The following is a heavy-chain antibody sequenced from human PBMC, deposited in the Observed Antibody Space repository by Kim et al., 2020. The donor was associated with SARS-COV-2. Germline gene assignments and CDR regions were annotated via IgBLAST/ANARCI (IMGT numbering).Heavy chain of an antibody. D-gene: IGHD6-19*01. Sequence: GGSLRLSCAASGFTFSSYGMHWVRQAPGKGLEWVAVIWYDGSNKYYADSVKGRFTISRDNSKNTLYLQMNSLRAEDTAVYYCARDGLDSSGWYPFDYWGQGTLVTVSS. CDR1: GFTFSSYG. V-gene: IGHV3-33*01. CDR3: ARDGLDSSGWYPFDY. J-gene: IGHJ4*02. CDR2: IWYDGSNK.